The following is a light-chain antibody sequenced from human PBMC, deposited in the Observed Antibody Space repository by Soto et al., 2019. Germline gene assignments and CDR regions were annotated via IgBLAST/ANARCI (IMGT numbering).Light chain of an antibody. J-gene: IGKJ3*01. CDR2: DSS. CDR3: QQYDDLFT. CDR1: QDISDY. Sequence: DIQMTQSPSSLSASVGERVTITCQASQDISDYLSWYQQKPGKAPKLLMYDSSNLQTGVPSRFSGSGSGTHFTFTISSLQPEDIATYYCQQYDDLFTFGPGTKVDIK. V-gene: IGKV1-33*01.